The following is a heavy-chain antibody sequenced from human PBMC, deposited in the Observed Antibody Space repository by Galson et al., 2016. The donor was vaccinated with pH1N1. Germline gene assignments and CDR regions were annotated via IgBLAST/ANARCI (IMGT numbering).Heavy chain of an antibody. Sequence: SVKVSCKASGGTFSNYVISWVRQAPGQGLEWMGGIIPIFGTTDYAQKFQGRVTITADKTTSTGYVELTSLRSGDTAVYFCASDSKGYYGSGTAIQDHFYYGMDVWGQGTTVTVSS. CDR3: ASDSKGYYGSGTAIQDHFYYGMDV. D-gene: IGHD3-10*01. CDR1: GGTFSNYV. V-gene: IGHV1-69*06. CDR2: IIPIFGTT. J-gene: IGHJ6*02.